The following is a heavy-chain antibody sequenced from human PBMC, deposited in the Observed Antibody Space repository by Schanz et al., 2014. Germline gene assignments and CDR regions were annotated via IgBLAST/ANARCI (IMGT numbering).Heavy chain of an antibody. D-gene: IGHD3-10*01. Sequence: QLVGSGGGLIQPGGSLRLSCTASGFAFSSYSMNWVRQAPGKGLEWVSYISSSGTTIYYADSVKGRFTISRDNAKNSLFLQMNSLRGENTTGYYCARLRVGYGSGIWDVWGQGTSVTVSS. CDR2: ISSSGTTI. V-gene: IGHV3-48*01. CDR1: GFAFSSYS. CDR3: ARLRVGYGSGIWDV. J-gene: IGHJ6*02.